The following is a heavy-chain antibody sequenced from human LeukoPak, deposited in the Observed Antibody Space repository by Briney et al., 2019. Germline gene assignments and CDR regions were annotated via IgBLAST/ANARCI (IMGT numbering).Heavy chain of an antibody. J-gene: IGHJ6*03. CDR2: ISSRSTYI. CDR3: ARSPIVVVSSNMDV. Sequence: GGSLRLSCAASRFTFSTYSMNWVRQAPGKGLEWVSSISSRSTYIYYADSVKGRFTISRDNAKNSLYLQMNSLRAEDTAVYYCARSPIVVVSSNMDVWGKGTTVTVSS. V-gene: IGHV3-21*01. D-gene: IGHD2-2*01. CDR1: RFTFSTYS.